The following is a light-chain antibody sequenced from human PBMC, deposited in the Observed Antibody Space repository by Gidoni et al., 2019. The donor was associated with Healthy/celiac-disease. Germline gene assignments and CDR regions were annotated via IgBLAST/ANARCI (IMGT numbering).Light chain of an antibody. Sequence: DIQMTQSPSTLSASVGDRVTITCRASQSISSWLAWYQQKPGKAPKLLIYKASSLESGVPSRFSCSGSGTEFTLTICILQPDDFATYYCQQYNSYWTFGQGTKVEIK. CDR3: QQYNSYWT. V-gene: IGKV1-5*03. CDR1: QSISSW. J-gene: IGKJ1*01. CDR2: KAS.